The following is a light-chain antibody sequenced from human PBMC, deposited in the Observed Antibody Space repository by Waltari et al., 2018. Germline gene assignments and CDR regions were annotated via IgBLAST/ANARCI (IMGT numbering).Light chain of an antibody. Sequence: QSGLTQPASVSASPGESITISCTGTSGDIGGSDFVSWYQHHPGRAPKVLIFDVNHRPAGISDRFAGSKSGNTASLTISELQPEDDADYYCRSHSTNNSVLFGGGTKVTVL. CDR3: RSHSTNNSVL. CDR2: DVN. J-gene: IGLJ2*01. CDR1: SGDIGGSDF. V-gene: IGLV2-14*01.